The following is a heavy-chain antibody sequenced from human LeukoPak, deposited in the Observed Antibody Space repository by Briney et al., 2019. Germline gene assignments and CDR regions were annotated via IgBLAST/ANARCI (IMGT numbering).Heavy chain of an antibody. CDR3: ARAVYTSSWSFFDY. D-gene: IGHD6-13*01. J-gene: IGHJ4*02. CDR2: IYYSGST. V-gene: IGHV4-59*01. Sequence: SETLSLTCTVSGGSISGYYWTWIRQPPGKGLEWIGYIYYSGSTNYSPSLKSRVTISVDTSKNQLSLKLSSVTAADTAVYYCARAVYTSSWSFFDYWGQGTLVTVSS. CDR1: GGSISGYY.